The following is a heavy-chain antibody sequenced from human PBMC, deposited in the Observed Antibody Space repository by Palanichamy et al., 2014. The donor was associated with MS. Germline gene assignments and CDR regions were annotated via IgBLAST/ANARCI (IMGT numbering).Heavy chain of an antibody. V-gene: IGHV1-3*01. CDR1: DTPSLTMV. J-gene: IGHJ2*01. CDR2: STLAVVP. Sequence: QVQLVQSGAEVRNPGASVKVPARPLDTPSLTMVFIGCARPPDKDLSGWDGSTLAVVPQKYSQKFQGRVTITRDSSASTAYMDMSSLTSEDTAVYYCAREVYSSDWLKYFDPWGRGTLVSVSP. CDR3: AREVYSSDWLKYFDP. D-gene: IGHD6-19*01.